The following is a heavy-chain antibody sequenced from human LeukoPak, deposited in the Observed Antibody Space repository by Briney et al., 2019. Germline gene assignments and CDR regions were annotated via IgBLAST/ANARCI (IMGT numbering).Heavy chain of an antibody. D-gene: IGHD2-2*01. CDR2: IYTSGST. CDR3: AREVTYCSSTSCRVFDP. Sequence: SSETLSLTCTVSGGSISSYYWGWIRQPAGKGLEWIGRIYTSGSTNYNPSLKSRVTMSVDTSKNQFSLKLSSVTAADTAVYYCAREVTYCSSTSCRVFDPWGQGTLVTVSS. V-gene: IGHV4-4*07. CDR1: GGSISSYY. J-gene: IGHJ5*02.